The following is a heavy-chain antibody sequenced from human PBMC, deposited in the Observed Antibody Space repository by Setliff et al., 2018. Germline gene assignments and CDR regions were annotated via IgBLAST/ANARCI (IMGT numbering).Heavy chain of an antibody. D-gene: IGHD6-13*01. V-gene: IGHV1-18*01. J-gene: IGHJ6*02. CDR3: ARGHRSAMAAAGTVYGMDV. CDR1: GGTFSSYG. Sequence: ASVKVSCKASGGTFSSYGISWVRQAPGQGLEWMGWISAYNGNTNYAQKLQGRVTMTTDTSTSTAYMELSSLRSEDTAVYYCARGHRSAMAAAGTVYGMDVWGQGTTVTVSS. CDR2: ISAYNGNT.